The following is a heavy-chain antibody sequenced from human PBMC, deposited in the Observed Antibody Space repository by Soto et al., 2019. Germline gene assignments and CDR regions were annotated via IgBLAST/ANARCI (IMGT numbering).Heavy chain of an antibody. V-gene: IGHV4-34*01. Sequence: PSETLSLTCAVYGGSFSGYYWSWIRQPPGKGLEWIGEINHSGSTNYNPSLKSRVTISVDTSKNQFSLKLSSVTAADTAVYYCARDRIAVAGAGADYGMDVWGKGTTVTVSS. CDR1: GGSFSGYY. D-gene: IGHD6-19*01. CDR2: INHSGST. J-gene: IGHJ6*04. CDR3: ARDRIAVAGAGADYGMDV.